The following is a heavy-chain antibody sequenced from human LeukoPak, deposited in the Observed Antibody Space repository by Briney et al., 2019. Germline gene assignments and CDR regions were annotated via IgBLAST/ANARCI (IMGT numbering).Heavy chain of an antibody. CDR2: IYYSGST. V-gene: IGHV4-59*11. Sequence: SETLSLTCTVSGGSISSHYWSWIRQPPGKGLEWIGYIYYSGSTNYNPSIKSRVTISVDTSKNQFSLKLSSVTAADTAVYYCARLDSGSYYAYTSWGQGTLVTVSS. CDR1: GGSISSHY. J-gene: IGHJ5*02. D-gene: IGHD1-26*01. CDR3: ARLDSGSYYAYTS.